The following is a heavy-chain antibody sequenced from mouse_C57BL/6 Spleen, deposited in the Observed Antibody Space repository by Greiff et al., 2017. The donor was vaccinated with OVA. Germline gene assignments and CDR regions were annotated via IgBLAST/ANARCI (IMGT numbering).Heavy chain of an antibody. Sequence: QVQLKQSGPELVKPGASVKISCKASGYAFSSSWMNWVKQRPGKGLEWIGRIYPGDGDTNYNGKFKGKATLTVDKSSSTAYMQLSSLTSENSAVYFCALYYNSFAYWGQGTLVTFSS. J-gene: IGHJ3*01. CDR1: GYAFSSSW. CDR2: IYPGDGDT. D-gene: IGHD2-4*01. V-gene: IGHV1-82*01. CDR3: ALYYNSFAY.